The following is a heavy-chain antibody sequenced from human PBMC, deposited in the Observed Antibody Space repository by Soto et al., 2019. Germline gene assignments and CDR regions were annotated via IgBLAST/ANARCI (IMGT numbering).Heavy chain of an antibody. CDR3: AKGLDYYDSSALDY. D-gene: IGHD3-22*01. CDR1: GFTFSSYG. CDR2: ISYDGSNK. Sequence: QVQLVESGGGVVQPGRSLRLSCAASGFTFSSYGMHWVRQAPGKGLEWVAVISYDGSNKYYADSVKGRFTISRDNSKNTLYLQMNRLRAEDTAVYYCAKGLDYYDSSALDYWGQGTLVTVSS. V-gene: IGHV3-30*18. J-gene: IGHJ4*02.